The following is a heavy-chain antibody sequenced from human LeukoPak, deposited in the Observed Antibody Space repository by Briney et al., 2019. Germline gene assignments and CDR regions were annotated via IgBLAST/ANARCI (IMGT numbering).Heavy chain of an antibody. CDR3: AKAVGSCTNGVCYDYFYYMDV. CDR2: ISGSGGIT. Sequence: GGSLRLSCAASGFTFNRYAMTWVRQAPGKGLEWVSGISGSGGITYYADSVKGRFTISRDNSKNTLYLQMSSLRAEDTAVYYCAKAVGSCTNGVCYDYFYYMDVWGKGTTVTVSS. V-gene: IGHV3-23*01. D-gene: IGHD2-8*01. CDR1: GFTFNRYA. J-gene: IGHJ6*03.